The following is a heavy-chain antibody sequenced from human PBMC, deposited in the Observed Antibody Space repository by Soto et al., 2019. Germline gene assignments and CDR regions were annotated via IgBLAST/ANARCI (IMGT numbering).Heavy chain of an antibody. V-gene: IGHV4-39*01. CDR3: ARLLRIAAAGNAYYYYYYMDV. D-gene: IGHD6-13*01. Sequence: SETLSLTCTVSGGSISSSSYYWGWIRQPPGKGLEWIGSIYYSGSTYYNPSLKSRVTISVDTSKNQFSLKLSSVTAADTAVYYCARLLRIAAAGNAYYYYYYMDVWGKGTTVTVSS. J-gene: IGHJ6*03. CDR1: GGSISSSSYY. CDR2: IYYSGST.